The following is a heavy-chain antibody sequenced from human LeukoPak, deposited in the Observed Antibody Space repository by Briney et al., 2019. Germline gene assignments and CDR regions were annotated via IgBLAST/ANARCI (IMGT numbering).Heavy chain of an antibody. D-gene: IGHD4-23*01. Sequence: ASVNVSCTTSGYTFTSYDINWVRQATGQGLEWMGWMNPNSGNTGYAQKFQGRVTITADESTSTAYMELSSLRSEDTAVYYCASLPAYMDSGGNSDYYYYYGMDVWAKGPRSPSP. CDR1: GYTFTSYD. J-gene: IGHJ6*02. CDR2: MNPNSGNT. CDR3: ASLPAYMDSGGNSDYYYYYGMDV. V-gene: IGHV1-8*01.